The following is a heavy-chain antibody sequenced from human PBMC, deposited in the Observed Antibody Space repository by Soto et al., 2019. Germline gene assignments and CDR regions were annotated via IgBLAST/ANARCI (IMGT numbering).Heavy chain of an antibody. D-gene: IGHD3-3*01. J-gene: IGHJ4*01. CDR1: GYIFKNYY. Sequence: QVQLVQSGAEVKKPGSSVKISCETSGYIFKNYYIHWVRQAPGQGLEWMAIFNPFSGATNYEQRLQGRVTATMDMSTSTVYMELNHLMSDDTAMYYCARDLTSGDYWGQGTLISVSS. V-gene: IGHV1-46*02. CDR3: ARDLTSGDY. CDR2: FNPFSGAT.